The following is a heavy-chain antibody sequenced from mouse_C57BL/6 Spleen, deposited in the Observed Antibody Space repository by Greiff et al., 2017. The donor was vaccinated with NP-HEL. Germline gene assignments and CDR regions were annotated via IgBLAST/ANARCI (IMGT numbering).Heavy chain of an antibody. Sequence: VKLQQSGAELVRPGTSVKVSCKASGYAFTNYLIEWVKQRPGQGLEWIGVINPGSGGTNYNEKFKGKATLTADKSSSTAYMQLSSLTSEDSAVYFCARFLPFAPMDYWGQGTSVTVSS. V-gene: IGHV1-54*01. CDR2: INPGSGGT. CDR1: GYAFTNYL. CDR3: ARFLPFAPMDY. J-gene: IGHJ4*01.